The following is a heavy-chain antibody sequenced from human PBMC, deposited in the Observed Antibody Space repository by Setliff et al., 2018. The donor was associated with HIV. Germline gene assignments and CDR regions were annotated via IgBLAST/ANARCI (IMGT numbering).Heavy chain of an antibody. CDR1: GYTFTDYY. D-gene: IGHD1-26*01. V-gene: IGHV1-69-2*01. CDR3: ATALVGAPWG. Sequence: ASVKVSCKVSGYTFTDYYMHWVQQAPGKGLEWIGLVDPEDGETIYAEKFQGRVTITADTSTGTAYMELSRLRSEDTAVYYCATALVGAPWGWGQGTMVTVA. CDR2: VDPEDGET. J-gene: IGHJ4*02.